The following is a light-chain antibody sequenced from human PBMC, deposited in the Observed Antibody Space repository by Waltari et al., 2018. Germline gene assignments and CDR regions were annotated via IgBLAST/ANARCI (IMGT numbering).Light chain of an antibody. J-gene: IGKJ1*01. Sequence: DIVVTQSPLSLPAAPGEPASIPSRPNQSLLHNNGYTYLDWILQTPGHPPQRLIYQGSNRASGVPDRFRGSGSGTDFTLKITRVEAEDVGVYYCMQVLRSLWTFGQGTKVEIK. CDR1: QSLLHNNGYTY. CDR3: MQVLRSLWT. CDR2: QGS. V-gene: IGKV2-28*01.